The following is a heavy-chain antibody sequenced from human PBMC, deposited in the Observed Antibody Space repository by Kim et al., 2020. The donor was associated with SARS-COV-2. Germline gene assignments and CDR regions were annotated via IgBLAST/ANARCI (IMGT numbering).Heavy chain of an antibody. CDR2: ISSSGSTI. V-gene: IGHV3-11*01. CDR3: ARDYPRGITGTSYYGMDV. D-gene: IGHD1-7*01. CDR1: GFTFSDYY. J-gene: IGHJ6*02. Sequence: GGSLRLSCAASGFTFSDYYMSWIRQAPGKGLEWVSYISSSGSTIYYADSVKGRFTISRDNAKNSLYLQMNSLRAEDTAVYYCARDYPRGITGTSYYGMDVWGQGTTVTVSS.